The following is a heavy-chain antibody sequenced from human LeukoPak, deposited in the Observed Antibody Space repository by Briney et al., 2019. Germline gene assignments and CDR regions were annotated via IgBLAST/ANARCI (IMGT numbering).Heavy chain of an antibody. V-gene: IGHV4-38-2*02. CDR3: ARGERGSDY. CDR2: ISHTGTT. D-gene: IGHD5-24*01. J-gene: IGHJ4*02. CDR1: GYSITSGYY. Sequence: SETLSLTCIVSGYSITSGYYWGWFRQPPGKGLEWIASISHTGTTYYNPSLDSRVTISADTSKNQHSLKVSSVTAADTAVYYCARGERGSDYWGQGTLITVSS.